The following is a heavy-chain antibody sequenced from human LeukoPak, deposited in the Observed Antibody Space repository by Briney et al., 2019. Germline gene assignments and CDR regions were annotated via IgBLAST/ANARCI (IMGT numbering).Heavy chain of an antibody. Sequence: GGSLRLSCAASGFTFSSYAMSWVRQAPGKGLEWVSAISGSGGSTYYADSVKGRFTISRDNSKNTLYLQMNSLRAEDAAVYYCDRYGSGRMNWFDPWGQGTLVTVSS. CDR2: ISGSGGST. D-gene: IGHD3-10*01. J-gene: IGHJ5*02. CDR1: GFTFSSYA. CDR3: DRYGSGRMNWFDP. V-gene: IGHV3-23*01.